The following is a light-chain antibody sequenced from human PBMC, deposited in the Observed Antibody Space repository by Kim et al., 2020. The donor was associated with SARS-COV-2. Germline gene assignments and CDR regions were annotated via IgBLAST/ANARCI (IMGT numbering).Light chain of an antibody. Sequence: EIVLTQSPASLSVSPGERVTLSCRASQSVGSSLSWYQQKPGQAPRLLIYGASARVTGLPTRFSGSGSETDFTLTITNLQSEDFAVYYWQQYKNWPPLTFGGGTKVDIK. CDR3: QQYKNWPPLT. J-gene: IGKJ4*01. V-gene: IGKV3-15*01. CDR1: QSVGSS. CDR2: GAS.